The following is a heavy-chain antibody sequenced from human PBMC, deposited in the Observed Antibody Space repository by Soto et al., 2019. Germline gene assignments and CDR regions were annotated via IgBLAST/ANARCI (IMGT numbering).Heavy chain of an antibody. CDR1: GFTFRSYV. CDR3: ARWGTAGGVDG. J-gene: IGHJ4*02. D-gene: IGHD3-16*01. CDR2: TSYDGSNN. V-gene: IGHV3-33*05. Sequence: QVQLVESGGGVVQPGTSLRLSCVGSGFTFRSYVIHWVRQAPGKGLEWVALTSYDGSNNFYGDSVKGRFTISRDNSRNTVELQMDSLRLEDTALYSCARWGTAGGVDGWGQGTLVSVSS.